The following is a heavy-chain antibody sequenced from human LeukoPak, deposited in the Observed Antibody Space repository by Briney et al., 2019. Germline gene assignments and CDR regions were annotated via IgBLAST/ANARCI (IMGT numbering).Heavy chain of an antibody. J-gene: IGHJ4*02. V-gene: IGHV3-23*01. D-gene: IGHD2-8*02. CDR3: AKTWSQKPTPGPPFRSYYFDY. CDR2: ISGSGGST. CDR1: GFTFSSYA. Sequence: PGGSLRLSCAASGFTFSSYAMSWVRQAPGKGLEWVSAISGSGGSTYYADSVKGRFTIYRDNSKNTLYLQMNSLRAEDTAVYYCAKTWSQKPTPGPPFRSYYFDYWGQGTLVTVSS.